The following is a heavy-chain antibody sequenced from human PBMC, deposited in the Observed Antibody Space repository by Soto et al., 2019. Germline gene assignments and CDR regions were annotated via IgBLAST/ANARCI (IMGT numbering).Heavy chain of an antibody. CDR3: ATACSGHQTAPGNWFDP. D-gene: IGHD6-25*01. CDR2: FDPEDGET. J-gene: IGHJ5*02. Sequence: ASVKVSCKVSGYTLTELSMHWVRQAPGKGLEWMGGFDPEDGETIYAQKFQGRVTMTEDTSTDTAYMELSSLRSEDTAVYYCATACSGHQTAPGNWFDPWGKGTLVTVSS. CDR1: GYTLTELS. V-gene: IGHV1-24*01.